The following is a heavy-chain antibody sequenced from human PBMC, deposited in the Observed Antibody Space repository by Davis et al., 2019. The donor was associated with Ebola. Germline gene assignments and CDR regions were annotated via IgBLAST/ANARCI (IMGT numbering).Heavy chain of an antibody. J-gene: IGHJ4*02. V-gene: IGHV5-10-1*04. CDR3: ARQPIYSSSWMFDY. D-gene: IGHD6-13*01. CDR2: IDPSDSYT. CDR1: GYSFTSYW. Sequence: GESLKISCKGSGYSFTSYWISWVRQLPGKGLEWMGRIDPSDSYTNYSPSFQGQVIISADKSISTAYLQWSSLKASDTAMYYCARQPIYSSSWMFDYWGQGTLVTVSS.